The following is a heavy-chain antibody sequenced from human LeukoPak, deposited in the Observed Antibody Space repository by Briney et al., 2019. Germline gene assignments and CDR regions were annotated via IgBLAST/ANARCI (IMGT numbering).Heavy chain of an antibody. CDR1: GGSFSGYY. Sequence: SETLSLTCAVYGGSFSGYYWSWIRRPPGKGLEWIGSIYYGGSTYYNPSLKSRVTISVDTSMNQFSLKLSFVTTADTAVYYCARALGYCSGGSCTRGYNWFDPWGQGTLVTVPS. CDR2: IYYGGST. D-gene: IGHD2-15*01. CDR3: ARALGYCSGGSCTRGYNWFDP. V-gene: IGHV4-34*01. J-gene: IGHJ5*02.